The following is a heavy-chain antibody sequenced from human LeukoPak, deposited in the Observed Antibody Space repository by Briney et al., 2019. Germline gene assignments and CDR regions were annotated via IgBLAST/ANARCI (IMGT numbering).Heavy chain of an antibody. CDR2: ISGSGYST. J-gene: IGHJ4*02. V-gene: IGHV3-23*01. CDR3: AQADIVVVTAIHSGDY. Sequence: GGSLRLSGAASGFTFSDYAMSWVRQAPGKGLEWVSAISGSGYSTYYADSVKGRFTISRDNSKNTLYLQMSSLRAEDTAVYYCAQADIVVVTAIHSGDYWGQGTLVTVSS. D-gene: IGHD2-21*02. CDR1: GFTFSDYA.